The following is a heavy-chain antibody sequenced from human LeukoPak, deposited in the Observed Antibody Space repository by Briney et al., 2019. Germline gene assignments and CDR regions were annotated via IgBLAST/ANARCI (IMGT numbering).Heavy chain of an antibody. CDR1: GFTFDDYG. D-gene: IGHD3-16*01. J-gene: IGHJ4*02. Sequence: GGSLRLSCAASGFTFDDYGMSWVRQAPGKGLEWVAVISYDGSNKYYADSVKGRFTISRDNSKNTLYLQMNSLRAEDTAVYYCAKDNGDYDYVWGSAHFDYWGQGTLVTVSS. CDR2: ISYDGSNK. V-gene: IGHV3-30*18. CDR3: AKDNGDYDYVWGSAHFDY.